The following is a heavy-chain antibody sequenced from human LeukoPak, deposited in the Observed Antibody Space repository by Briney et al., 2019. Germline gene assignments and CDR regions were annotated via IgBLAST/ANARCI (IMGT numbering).Heavy chain of an antibody. CDR3: ARATRNGYDY. CDR1: GFTFRVYG. Sequence: PGGSLRLSCAASGFTFRVYGMNWVRQAPGKGPEWVSYISDDSDTIHYADSAKGRFTMSRDNAKSSLFLQMNSLRADDTAVYYCARATRNGYDYWGQGTLVTVSS. CDR2: ISDDSDTI. D-gene: IGHD5-24*01. V-gene: IGHV3-48*04. J-gene: IGHJ4*02.